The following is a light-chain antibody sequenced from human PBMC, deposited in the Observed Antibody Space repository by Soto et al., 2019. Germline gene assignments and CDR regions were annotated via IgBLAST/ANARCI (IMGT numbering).Light chain of an antibody. Sequence: EIVLSPSPAKLSALSGRGANLSCTATESVLDYIAWFQQSTGQSPTLLIYGPATRATGIPGRFRGSGSGTEFTLTITSLQSEDFAVYYCQQYYKWPQWTIGQGTKVDIK. J-gene: IGKJ1*01. CDR1: ESVLDY. V-gene: IGKV3-15*01. CDR3: QQYYKWPQWT. CDR2: GPA.